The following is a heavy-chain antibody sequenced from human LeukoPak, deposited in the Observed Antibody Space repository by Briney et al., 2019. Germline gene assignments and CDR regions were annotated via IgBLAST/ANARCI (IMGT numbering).Heavy chain of an antibody. Sequence: GGSLRLSCAASGFTSSNAWMSWVRQAPGKGLEWVSAISGSGGSTYYADSVKGRFTISRDDSKNTLYLQMNSLRAEDTAVYYCAKVRDSSGWIYGMDVWGQGTTVTVSS. J-gene: IGHJ6*02. V-gene: IGHV3-23*01. CDR2: ISGSGGST. CDR1: GFTSSNAW. CDR3: AKVRDSSGWIYGMDV. D-gene: IGHD6-19*01.